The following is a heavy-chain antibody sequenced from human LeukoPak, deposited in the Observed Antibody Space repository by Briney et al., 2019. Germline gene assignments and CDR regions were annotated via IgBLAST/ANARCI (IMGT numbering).Heavy chain of an antibody. D-gene: IGHD1-26*01. CDR2: FDPEDGQT. Sequence: ASVKVSCKASGHTLTELAIHCVRQAPGKGLEWMGGFDPEDGQTIYAQKFQGRVTVTEDTSTDTAYMELSSLGSEDTAVYYCATEGGRSYYLYWGQGTLVTVSS. CDR1: GHTLTELA. CDR3: ATEGGRSYYLY. J-gene: IGHJ4*02. V-gene: IGHV1-24*01.